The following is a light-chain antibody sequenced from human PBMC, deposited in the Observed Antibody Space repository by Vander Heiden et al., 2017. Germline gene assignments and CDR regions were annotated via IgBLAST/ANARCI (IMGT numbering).Light chain of an antibody. CDR3: ASYAGTVTWV. CDR1: SSDVGGYND. J-gene: IGLJ3*02. V-gene: IGLV2-11*01. Sequence: QSALTQPRPVSGSPGPSVTISCTGTSSDVGGYNDVSWYQHHPAKAPKLLIYDVTKRPSGVPDRFSGSKSGNTASLTISGLQAEDEADYYCASYAGTVTWVFGGGTKLTVL. CDR2: DVT.